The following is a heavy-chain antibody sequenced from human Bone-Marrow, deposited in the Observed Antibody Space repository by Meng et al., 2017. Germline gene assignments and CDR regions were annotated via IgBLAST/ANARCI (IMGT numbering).Heavy chain of an antibody. CDR3: AGGDSSGWPYYYYGMDV. CDR2: MNPNSGNT. Sequence: ASVKVSCKASGYTFTSYDINWVRQATGQGLEWMGWMNPNSGNTDFAQKFQGRVTTTRNTSISTAHMELSSLRSEDTAVYYCAGGDSSGWPYYYYGMDVWGQGTTVTVSS. D-gene: IGHD6-19*01. J-gene: IGHJ6*02. V-gene: IGHV1-8*03. CDR1: GYTFTSYD.